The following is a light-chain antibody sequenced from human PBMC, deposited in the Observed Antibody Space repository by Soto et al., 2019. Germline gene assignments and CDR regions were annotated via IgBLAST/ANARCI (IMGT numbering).Light chain of an antibody. V-gene: IGLV2-14*01. CDR3: SSYISSSTLVV. Sequence: QSVLTQPASVSGSPGQSITISCTRTSSDVGGYNYVSWYQHHPGKAPKLMIYEVSNRPSGVSNRFSGSKSGNTASLTISGLQAEDEANYYCSSYISSSTLVVFGGGTKLTVL. CDR2: EVS. CDR1: SSDVGGYNY. J-gene: IGLJ2*01.